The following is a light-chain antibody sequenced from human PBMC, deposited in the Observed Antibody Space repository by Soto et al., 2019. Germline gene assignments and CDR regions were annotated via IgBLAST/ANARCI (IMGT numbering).Light chain of an antibody. CDR3: SSYTTSSTYV. J-gene: IGLJ1*01. CDR2: EVT. V-gene: IGLV2-14*01. CDR1: SRDIGFFNY. Sequence: QSVLTQPASVSGSPGQSITISCTGTSRDIGFFNYVSWYQQFPGNAPKLIIFEVTNRPSGVSNRFSASKSGNTASLTISGLQAEDGADYYCSSYTTSSTYVFGTGTKLTVL.